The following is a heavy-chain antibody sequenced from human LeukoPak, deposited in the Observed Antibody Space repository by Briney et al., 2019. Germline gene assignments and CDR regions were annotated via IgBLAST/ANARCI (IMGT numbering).Heavy chain of an antibody. D-gene: IGHD3-9*01. Sequence: PSETLSLTCTVSGGSISSSSYYWGWIRQPPGKGLEWIGSIYYSGSTNYNPSLKSRVTISVDTSKNQLSLKLSSVTAADTAVYYCARVTEYYDILTGYEDTNYYYGMDVWGQGTTVTVSS. CDR2: IYYSGST. V-gene: IGHV4-39*07. CDR1: GGSISSSSYY. J-gene: IGHJ6*02. CDR3: ARVTEYYDILTGYEDTNYYYGMDV.